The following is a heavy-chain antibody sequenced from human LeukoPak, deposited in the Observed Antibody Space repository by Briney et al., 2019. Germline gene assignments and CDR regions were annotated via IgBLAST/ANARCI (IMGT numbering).Heavy chain of an antibody. CDR2: INAGNGNT. D-gene: IGHD3-10*01. CDR1: GYTFTSYA. CDR3: ARKGGYSQTLYYFDY. V-gene: IGHV1-3*01. Sequence: ASVKVSCKASGYTFTSYAMHWVRQAPGQRLEWMGWINAGNGNTKYSQKFQGRVTITGDTSASTAYMELSSLRSEDTAVYYCARKGGYSQTLYYFDYWGQGTLVTVSS. J-gene: IGHJ4*02.